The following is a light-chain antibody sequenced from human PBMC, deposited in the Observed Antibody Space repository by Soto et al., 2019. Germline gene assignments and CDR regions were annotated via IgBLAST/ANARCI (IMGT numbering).Light chain of an antibody. CDR3: SSYAGSNNFV. J-gene: IGLJ1*01. V-gene: IGLV2-8*01. CDR2: EVS. Sequence: QSVLTQPPSASGSPGQSVTISCTGTSSDVGGYNSVSWYQQHPGKAPKLMIYEVSKRPSGVPDRFSGSKSGNTASLTVSGLQADDEAEYYCSSYAGSNNFVFGTGTKLTVL. CDR1: SSDVGGYNS.